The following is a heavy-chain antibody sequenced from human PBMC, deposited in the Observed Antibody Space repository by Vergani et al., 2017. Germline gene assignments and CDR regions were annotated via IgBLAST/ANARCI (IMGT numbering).Heavy chain of an antibody. J-gene: IGHJ2*01. CDR2: ISSSSSTI. CDR3: ASPAYGGNSIADNWYFDL. Sequence: QVQLVESGGGLVKPGGSLRLSCAASGFTFSDYYMSWIRQAPGKGLEWVSYISSSSSTIYYADSVKGRFTISRDNAKNTLYLQMNSLRAEDTAVYYCASPAYGGNSIADNWYFDLWGRGTLVTVSS. D-gene: IGHD4-23*01. CDR1: GFTFSDYY. V-gene: IGHV3-11*04.